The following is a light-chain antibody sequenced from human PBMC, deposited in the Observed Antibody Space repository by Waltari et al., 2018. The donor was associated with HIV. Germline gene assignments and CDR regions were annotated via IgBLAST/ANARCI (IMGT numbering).Light chain of an antibody. CDR3: AAWDASLSAWV. J-gene: IGLJ3*02. CDR1: SSTLASTH. Sequence: VLTPPPSPSRTPGQSATIPSSATSSTLASTHSSCYQHLPGTAPKLLIYMNNQRPSGVPDRFSGSKSGTSASLAISGLRSEDEADYYCAAWDASLSAWVFGGGTKLTVL. V-gene: IGLV1-47*01. CDR2: MNN.